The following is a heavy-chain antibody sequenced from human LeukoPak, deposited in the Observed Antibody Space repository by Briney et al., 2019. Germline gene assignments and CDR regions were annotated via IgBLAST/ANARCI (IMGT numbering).Heavy chain of an antibody. J-gene: IGHJ4*02. CDR1: GFTFDDYA. Sequence: GGSLRLSCAASGFTFDDYAMHWVRQAPGKGLEWVSGMSWNSGSIGYADSVKGRFTISRDNAKNSLYLQMNSLRAEDTALYYCAKGCSGGSCYTHENFDYWGQGTLVTVSS. CDR2: MSWNSGSI. D-gene: IGHD2-15*01. V-gene: IGHV3-9*01. CDR3: AKGCSGGSCYTHENFDY.